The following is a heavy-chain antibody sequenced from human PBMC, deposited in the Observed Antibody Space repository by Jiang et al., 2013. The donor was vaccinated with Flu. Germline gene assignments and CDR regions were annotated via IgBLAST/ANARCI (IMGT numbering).Heavy chain of an antibody. CDR3: ARHLPPPQEPWFDP. CDR2: IYYSGST. Sequence: GPGLVKPSQTLSLTCTVSGVSVSSGAYYWSWIRQRPGNTLEWIGDIYYSGSTYSNPSLKSRVTMSVDTSKDQFSLNLSSVTAADTAVYYCARHLPPPQEPWFDPWGQGTLVTVSS. CDR1: GVSVSSGAYY. J-gene: IGHJ5*02. V-gene: IGHV4-31*03.